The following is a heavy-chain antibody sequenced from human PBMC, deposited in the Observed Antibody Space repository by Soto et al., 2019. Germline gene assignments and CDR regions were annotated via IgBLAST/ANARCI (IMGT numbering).Heavy chain of an antibody. D-gene: IGHD6-6*01. CDR2: IYYSGST. V-gene: IGHV4-61*01. CDR1: GGSVSSGSYY. J-gene: IGHJ6*02. CDR3: ARDEYSSSWEVDYYYGMDV. Sequence: SSETLSLTCTVSGGSVSSGSYYWSWIRQPPGKGLEWIGYIYYSGSTNYNPSLKSRVTISVDTSKNQFSLKLSSVTAADTAVYYCARDEYSSSWEVDYYYGMDVWGQGTTVTVSS.